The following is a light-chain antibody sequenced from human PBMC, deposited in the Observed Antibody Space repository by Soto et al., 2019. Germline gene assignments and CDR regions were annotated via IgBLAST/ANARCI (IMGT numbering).Light chain of an antibody. Sequence: IQMTQSPSSLSASVGDRVTMTCRASQNIGFYLNWYQQKPGKAPKLLLYGASNLQSGVPSRFSGSGSGTDFTLTISSLQPEDFATYHCQQSYRTPYAFGQGTKLEIK. V-gene: IGKV1-39*01. CDR1: QNIGFY. CDR3: QQSYRTPYA. CDR2: GAS. J-gene: IGKJ2*01.